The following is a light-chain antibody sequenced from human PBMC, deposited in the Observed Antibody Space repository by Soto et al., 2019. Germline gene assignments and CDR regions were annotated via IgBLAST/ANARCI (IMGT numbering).Light chain of an antibody. Sequence: QSALTQPASVSGSPGQSITVSCTGTSSDIGSYNLVSWYQHHPGKAPKLMIYAVSKRPSGVSSRFSGSKSGNTASLTISGLQAEDEADHFCCSYAGRSTLLFGGGTKLTVL. CDR2: AVS. CDR1: SSDIGSYNL. J-gene: IGLJ3*02. V-gene: IGLV2-23*02. CDR3: CSYAGRSTLL.